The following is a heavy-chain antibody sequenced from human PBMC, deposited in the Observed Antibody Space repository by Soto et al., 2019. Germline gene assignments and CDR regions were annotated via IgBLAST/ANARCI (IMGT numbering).Heavy chain of an antibody. J-gene: IGHJ6*03. D-gene: IGHD2-2*01. CDR1: GGSISSYY. CDR3: ARSNLPGYCSSTSCYARDYYYYYYMDV. Sequence: SETLSLTCTVSGGSISSYYWSWIRQPPGKGLEWIGYIYYSGSTNYNPSLKSRVTISVDTSKNQFSLKLSSVTAADTAVYYCARSNLPGYCSSTSCYARDYYYYYYMDVWGKGTTVTVSS. CDR2: IYYSGST. V-gene: IGHV4-59*01.